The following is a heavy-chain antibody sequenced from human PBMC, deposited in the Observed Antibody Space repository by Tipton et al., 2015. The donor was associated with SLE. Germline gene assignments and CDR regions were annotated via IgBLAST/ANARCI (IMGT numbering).Heavy chain of an antibody. CDR2: IYYSGST. CDR1: GGSISSHY. CDR3: ARVGVTSSAFDI. V-gene: IGHV4-59*11. D-gene: IGHD4-11*01. J-gene: IGHJ3*02. Sequence: TLSLTCTVSGGSISSHYWSWIRQPPGKGLEWIGYIYYSGSTNYNPSLKSRVTISVDTSKNQFSLKLSSVTAADTAVYYCARVGVTSSAFDIWCQGTMVTVSS.